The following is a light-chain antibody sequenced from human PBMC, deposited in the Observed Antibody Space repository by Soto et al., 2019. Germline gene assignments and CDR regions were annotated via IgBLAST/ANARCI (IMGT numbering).Light chain of an antibody. CDR3: AACDDSLNGVV. J-gene: IGLJ2*01. CDR2: SNN. CDR1: SSNIGSKT. Sequence: QSVLTQPPSASGTPGQRVTISCSGSSSNIGSKTVNWYQQLSGTAPKLLIYSNNQRPSGVPDRFSGSKSVTSASLAISGLQSEDEADYYCAACDDSLNGVVFGGGTKLTVL. V-gene: IGLV1-44*01.